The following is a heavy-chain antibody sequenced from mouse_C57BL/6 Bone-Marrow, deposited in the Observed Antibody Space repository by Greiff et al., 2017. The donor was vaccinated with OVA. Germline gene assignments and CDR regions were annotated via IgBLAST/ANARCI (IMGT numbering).Heavy chain of an antibody. D-gene: IGHD1-1*01. J-gene: IGHJ4*01. Sequence: EVQLQQSGAELVRPGASVKLSCTASGFNIKDYYMHWVKQRPEQGLEWIGRIDPEDGDTEYAPKFQGKATMTADTSSNTAYLQLSSLTSEDTAVYYCTDYYGSSYDYYAMDYWGQGTSVTVSS. CDR2: IDPEDGDT. CDR1: GFNIKDYY. V-gene: IGHV14-1*01. CDR3: TDYYGSSYDYYAMDY.